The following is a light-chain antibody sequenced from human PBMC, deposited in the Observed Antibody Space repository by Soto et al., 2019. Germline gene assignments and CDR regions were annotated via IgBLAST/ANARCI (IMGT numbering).Light chain of an antibody. J-gene: IGKJ1*01. CDR1: QSISSN. Sequence: EIVMTQSPSTLSESPGERATLSCRAGQSISSNLAWYQQQHGQDPRLLIYGESTRATGIPARFSGSGSGTELTLTISSLQSEDFAVYYCQQYNNWPSVTFGQGTKVDI. CDR2: GES. V-gene: IGKV3-15*01. CDR3: QQYNNWPSVT.